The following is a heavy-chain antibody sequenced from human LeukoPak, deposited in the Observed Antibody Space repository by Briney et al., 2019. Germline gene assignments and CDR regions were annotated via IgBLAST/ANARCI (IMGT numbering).Heavy chain of an antibody. J-gene: IGHJ3*02. CDR3: ARDVSGSYVTDAFDI. V-gene: IGHV1-2*02. CDR1: GYTFTDYY. CDR2: FNPDSGGT. D-gene: IGHD1-26*01. Sequence: ASVRVSCKASGYTFTDYYLHWVRQAPGQGLEWMGWFNPDSGGTNYAQKLQGRVTMTTDTSMSTAYMELRSLRSDDTAVYYCARDVSGSYVTDAFDIWGQGTMVTVSS.